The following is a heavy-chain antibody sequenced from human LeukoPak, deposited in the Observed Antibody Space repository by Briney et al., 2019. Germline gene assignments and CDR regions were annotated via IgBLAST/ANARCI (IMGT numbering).Heavy chain of an antibody. D-gene: IGHD6-19*01. J-gene: IGHJ4*02. V-gene: IGHV3-53*01. CDR1: GFTFSSYA. CDR2: IYSGGST. CDR3: ASGWPLDY. Sequence: GGSLRLSCAASGFTFSSYAMSWVRQAPGKGLEWVSVIYSGGSTYYADSVKGRFTISRDNSKNTLYLQMNSLRAEDTAVYYCASGWPLDYWGQGTLVTVSS.